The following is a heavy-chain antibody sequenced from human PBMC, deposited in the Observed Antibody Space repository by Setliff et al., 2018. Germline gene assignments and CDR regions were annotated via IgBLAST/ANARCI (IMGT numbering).Heavy chain of an antibody. V-gene: IGHV4-59*01. CDR2: IYNSGST. CDR3: ARPHGGDYGLDV. Sequence: ASETLSLTCTVSGGSISGYYWSWIRQPPGKSLEWIGYIYNSGSTNYNPSLKSRVTISEDTSKNQLSLRLISVTAADTAVYYCARPHGGDYGLDVWGQGTTVTVSS. CDR1: GGSISGYY. J-gene: IGHJ6*02. D-gene: IGHD2-21*01.